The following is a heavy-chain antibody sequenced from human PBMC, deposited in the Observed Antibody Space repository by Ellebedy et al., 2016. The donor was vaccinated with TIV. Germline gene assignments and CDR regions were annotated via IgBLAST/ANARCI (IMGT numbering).Heavy chain of an antibody. CDR2: INPNSGGT. D-gene: IGHD1-1*01. CDR3: ARDRLWNDGGPFDY. CDR1: GYTFTSYG. V-gene: IGHV1-2*02. J-gene: IGHJ4*02. Sequence: ASVKVSCKASGYTFTSYGISWVRQAPGQGLEWMGWINPNSGGTNYAQKFQGRVTMTRDTSISTVYMELSRLRSDDTAVYYCARDRLWNDGGPFDYWGQGTLVTVSS.